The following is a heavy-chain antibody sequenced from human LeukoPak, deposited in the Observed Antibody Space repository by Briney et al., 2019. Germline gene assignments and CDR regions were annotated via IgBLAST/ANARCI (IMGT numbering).Heavy chain of an antibody. CDR1: GINFNTYV. D-gene: IGHD2-2*01. J-gene: IGHJ6*02. CDR2: SSGSGDRR. CDR3: AKSGCSSTSCYYYYYYGMDV. V-gene: IGHV3-23*01. Sequence: GGSLRLSRVDSGINFNTYVMNWVRQAPGKGLEWVASSSGSGDRRYYADSVKGRFTISRDNSKSTLYLQMSSLRAEDTAVYYCAKSGCSSTSCYYYYYYGMDVWGQGTTVTVSS.